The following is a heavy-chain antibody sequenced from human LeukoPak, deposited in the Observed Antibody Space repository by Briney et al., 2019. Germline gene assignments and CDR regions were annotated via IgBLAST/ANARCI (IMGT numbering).Heavy chain of an antibody. V-gene: IGHV1-2*02. CDR2: INPNSGGT. J-gene: IGHJ4*02. Sequence: ASVKVSCKASGYTFTGYYMHWVRQAPGQGLEWMGWINPNSGGTNYAQKFQGRVTMTRDTSISTAYMELSRLRSDDTAVYYCARVAIAVAATTSNFDYWGQGTLVTVSS. D-gene: IGHD6-19*01. CDR1: GYTFTGYY. CDR3: ARVAIAVAATTSNFDY.